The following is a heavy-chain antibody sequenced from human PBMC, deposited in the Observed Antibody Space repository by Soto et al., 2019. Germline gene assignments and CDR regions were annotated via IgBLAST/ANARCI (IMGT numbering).Heavy chain of an antibody. D-gene: IGHD6-19*01. CDR1: GFTFSSYA. J-gene: IGHJ4*02. CDR3: AKDEGYSSGPHDY. Sequence: PGGSLRLSCAASGFTFSSYAMSWVRQAPGKGLEWVSAISGGGGSTYYADSVKGRFTISRDNSKNTLYLQMNSLRAEDTAVYYCAKDEGYSSGPHDYWGQGTLVTVSS. V-gene: IGHV3-23*01. CDR2: ISGGGGST.